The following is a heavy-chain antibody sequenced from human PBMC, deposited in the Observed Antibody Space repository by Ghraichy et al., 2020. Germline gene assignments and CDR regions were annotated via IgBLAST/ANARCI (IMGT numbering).Heavy chain of an antibody. J-gene: IGHJ6*03. D-gene: IGHD3-10*01. V-gene: IGHV4-31*03. CDR3: ARVGTLRTPVTMVRGADYYYYMDV. CDR1: GGSMNSDNYY. CDR2: IFNSGST. Sequence: SETLSLTCTVSGGSMNSDNYYWTWIRQHPGKGLEWVGYIFNSGSTYYNLSLKSRITIAVDTSKNQFSLKLSSVTAADTAVYYCARVGTLRTPVTMVRGADYYYYMDVWGKGTTVIVSS.